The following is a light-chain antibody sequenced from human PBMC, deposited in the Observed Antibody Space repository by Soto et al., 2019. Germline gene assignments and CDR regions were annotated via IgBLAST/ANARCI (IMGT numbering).Light chain of an antibody. CDR2: GAS. Sequence: EIVLTQSPATLSVSPGERVTLSCRASQSVDINLAWYQQKPGQAPRLLIYGASTRATDMPGRFSGSGSGTDFTLTISRLEPEDFAVYYCQQYGRSRLTFGGGTKVDIK. CDR3: QQYGRSRLT. V-gene: IGKV3-20*01. J-gene: IGKJ4*01. CDR1: QSVDIN.